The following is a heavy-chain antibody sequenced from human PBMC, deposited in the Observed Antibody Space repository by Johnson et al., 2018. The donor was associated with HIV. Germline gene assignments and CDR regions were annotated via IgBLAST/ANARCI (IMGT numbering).Heavy chain of an antibody. V-gene: IGHV3-13*01. CDR2: MGTAGDT. CDR3: ARETGTHAFDI. J-gene: IGHJ3*02. Sequence: VQLVESGGGVVRPGGSLRLSCAASGFTFSRYDMHWVRQATGKGLEWVSGMGTAGDTYYPGSVKGRFTISRENAKNSLYLQMNNLRAGDTAVYYCARETGTHAFDIWGQGTMVTVSS. D-gene: IGHD1-1*01. CDR1: GFTFSRYD.